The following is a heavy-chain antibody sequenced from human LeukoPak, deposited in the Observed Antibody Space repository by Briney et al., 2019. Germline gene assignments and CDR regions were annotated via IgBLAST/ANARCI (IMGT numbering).Heavy chain of an antibody. CDR1: GGSFSGYY. CDR3: ARGILGYCSSTSCYTYYYYYMDV. J-gene: IGHJ6*03. Sequence: SETLSLTCAVYGGSFSGYYWGWLRQPPGKGLEWIGEINHSGSTNYNPSLKSRVTIPVDTSKNQFSLKLSSVTAADTAVYYCARGILGYCSSTSCYTYYYYYMDVWGKGTTVTVSS. CDR2: INHSGST. V-gene: IGHV4-34*01. D-gene: IGHD2-2*02.